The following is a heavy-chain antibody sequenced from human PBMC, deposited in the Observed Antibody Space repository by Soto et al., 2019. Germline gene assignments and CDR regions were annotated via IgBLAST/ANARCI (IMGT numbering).Heavy chain of an antibody. CDR3: GAVDEL. D-gene: IGHD5-12*01. CDR2: ISGSGGST. V-gene: IGHV3-23*01. CDR1: GVNFSSYG. J-gene: IGHJ6*02. Sequence: GGSLRLSCAAAGVNFSSYGMSWVRQAPGNGLEWVSAISGSGGSTYYADSVKGRFTISRDNSKNTLYLQINSLIPEDTAVYYCGAVDELWGQGTTVTVSS.